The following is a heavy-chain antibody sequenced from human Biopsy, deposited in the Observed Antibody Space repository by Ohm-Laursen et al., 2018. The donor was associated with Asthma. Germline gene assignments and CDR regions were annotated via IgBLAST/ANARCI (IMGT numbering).Heavy chain of an antibody. CDR1: GVSIRSYY. D-gene: IGHD2-21*02. Sequence: SETLSLTCTVSGVSIRSYYWTWIRQPPGKGLEWIGYIYRNGDTYYNPTLKNRVTISIDRSKNQFSLRLRSVTAADTAVYYCARGWNCGGDCYSLDYWGQGTLVTVSS. CDR2: IYRNGDT. CDR3: ARGWNCGGDCYSLDY. V-gene: IGHV4-59*12. J-gene: IGHJ4*02.